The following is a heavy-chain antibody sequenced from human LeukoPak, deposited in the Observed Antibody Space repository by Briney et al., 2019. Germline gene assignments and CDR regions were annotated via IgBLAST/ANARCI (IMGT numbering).Heavy chain of an antibody. CDR3: AKDIRQLGNYYYYMDV. Sequence: GGSLRLSCAVSGFTFSNYAMSWVRQAPGKGLEWVSAISGTGVNTFYADSVKGQFTISRDNSKNTLDLQMNSLRAEDTAIYYCAKDIRQLGNYYYYMDVWGKGTTVTVAS. J-gene: IGHJ6*03. V-gene: IGHV3-23*01. CDR1: GFTFSNYA. CDR2: ISGTGVNT. D-gene: IGHD1-1*01.